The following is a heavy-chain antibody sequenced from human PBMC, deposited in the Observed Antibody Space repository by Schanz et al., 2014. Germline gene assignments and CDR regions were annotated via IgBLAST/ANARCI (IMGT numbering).Heavy chain of an antibody. Sequence: EVQLVESGGGLVQPGGSLRLSCAASGFIFSNFAMEWVRQAPGKGLEWVSAISGSGAGTYYADSVKGRFTISRDNSKSTHYLQMSSLRVEDTAVYYCVKDAHSSSWWGGAFDIWGQGTMVTVSS. CDR3: VKDAHSSSWWGGAFDI. CDR2: ISGSGAGT. V-gene: IGHV3-23*04. D-gene: IGHD6-13*01. CDR1: GFIFSNFA. J-gene: IGHJ3*02.